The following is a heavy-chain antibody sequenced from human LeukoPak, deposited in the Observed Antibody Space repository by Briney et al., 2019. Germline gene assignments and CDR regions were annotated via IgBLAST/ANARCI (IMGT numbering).Heavy chain of an antibody. CDR3: VRSGQRNMVRGVVITPDYYSGMDV. D-gene: IGHD3-10*01. Sequence: PGGSLRLSCAASGFTFSTYAMSCVRQAPGKGLEWVSGISVSGASTYYADSVKGRFTISRDNSKNTLCLQMNSLRAEDTAVYYCVRSGQRNMVRGVVITPDYYSGMDVWGQGTTVTVS. V-gene: IGHV3-23*01. CDR1: GFTFSTYA. CDR2: ISVSGAST. J-gene: IGHJ6*02.